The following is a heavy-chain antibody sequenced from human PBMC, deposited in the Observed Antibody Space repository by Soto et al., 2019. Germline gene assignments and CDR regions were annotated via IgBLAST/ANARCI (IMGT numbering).Heavy chain of an antibody. CDR3: AKDSGRGSADYYFDY. CDR2: INSDGSST. D-gene: IGHD3-10*01. Sequence: VQLVESGGGLVQPGGSLRLSCAASGFTFSSYWMHWVRQAPGKGLVWVSRINSDGSSTSYADSVKGRFTISRDNAKNTLFLQMNSLRPEDTAVYFCAKDSGRGSADYYFDYWGRGTLVTVSS. CDR1: GFTFSSYW. V-gene: IGHV3-74*01. J-gene: IGHJ4*02.